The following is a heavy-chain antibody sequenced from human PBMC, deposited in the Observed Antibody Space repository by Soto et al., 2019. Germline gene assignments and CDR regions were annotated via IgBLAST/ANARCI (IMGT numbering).Heavy chain of an antibody. CDR2: MNHNSGNT. D-gene: IGHD3-10*01. J-gene: IGHJ4*02. CDR3: ARGGVFFFAAPTNPFDY. CDR1: GYTFTSYD. Sequence: QVQLVQSGAEVKKPGASVKVSCKASGYTFTSYDINWVRQATGQGLEWMGWMNHNSGNTGYAQKFQGRVTMTRNTYMSTAYMELSSLSSEDTAVYYCARGGVFFFAAPTNPFDYWGQGTLVTVSS. V-gene: IGHV1-8*01.